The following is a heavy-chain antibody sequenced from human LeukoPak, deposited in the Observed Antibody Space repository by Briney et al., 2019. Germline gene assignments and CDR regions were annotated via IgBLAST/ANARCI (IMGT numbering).Heavy chain of an antibody. D-gene: IGHD6-13*01. J-gene: IGHJ4*02. CDR1: GRSFSGYY. CDR2: INHSGST. V-gene: IGHV4-34*01. Sequence: SETLSLTCAVYGRSFSGYYWSWIRQPPGKGLEWIGEINHSGSTNYNPSLKSRVTISVDTSKNQFSLKLSSVTAADTAVYYCARADLAAAGTGYFDYWGQGTLVIVSS. CDR3: ARADLAAAGTGYFDY.